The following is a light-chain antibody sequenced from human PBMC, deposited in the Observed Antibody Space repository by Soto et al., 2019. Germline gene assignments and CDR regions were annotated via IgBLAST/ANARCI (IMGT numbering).Light chain of an antibody. CDR3: GADHGSGSNVVV. CDR2: VGTGGIVG. CDR1: SGYSNYK. V-gene: IGLV9-49*01. J-gene: IGLJ2*01. Sequence: QLVLTQPPSASASLGASVTLTCTLSSGYSNYKVDWYQQGPGKGPRFVMRVGTGGIVGSKGDGIPDRFSVLGSGLNRYLTIKNIQEEDESDYHCGADHGSGSNVVVFGGGTKLTVL.